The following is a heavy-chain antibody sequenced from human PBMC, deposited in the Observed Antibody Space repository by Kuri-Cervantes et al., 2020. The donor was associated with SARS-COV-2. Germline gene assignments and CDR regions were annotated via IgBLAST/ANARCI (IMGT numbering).Heavy chain of an antibody. J-gene: IGHJ4*02. Sequence: GSLRLSCTVSGFSISSSSYYWGWIRQPPGKGLEWIGSIYYSGSTYYNASLKSRVTISVDTSKNQFLLMLSYVTAADKAVYYWSGFGAHLGFRSFDNPSYSFDYWGKGTLVTVSS. CDR3: SGFGAHLGFRSFDNPSYSFDY. CDR2: IYYSGST. D-gene: IGHD3-9*01. CDR1: GFSISSSSYY. V-gene: IGHV4-39*01.